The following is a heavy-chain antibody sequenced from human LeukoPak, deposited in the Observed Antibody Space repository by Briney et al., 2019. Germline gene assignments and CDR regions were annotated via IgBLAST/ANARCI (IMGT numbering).Heavy chain of an antibody. CDR3: ARVQVGELDY. V-gene: IGHV1-2*02. D-gene: IGHD1-26*01. CDR1: GFTFTGSY. Sequence: ASVRVSCKASGFTFTGSYMHWVRQARGQGLEWMGWINPNTGGTNYAQRFQGRVTITWDTSISTVYMELSSLRVDDTAVYYCARVQVGELDYWGQGTLVTVYS. CDR2: INPNTGGT. J-gene: IGHJ4*02.